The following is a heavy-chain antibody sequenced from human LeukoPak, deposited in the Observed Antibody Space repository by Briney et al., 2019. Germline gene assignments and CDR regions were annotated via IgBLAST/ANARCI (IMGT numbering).Heavy chain of an antibody. CDR1: GGTFSSYA. V-gene: IGHV1-69*01. CDR3: ARGIVVVIMGEYAFDI. D-gene: IGHD3-22*01. CDR2: IIPIFGTA. J-gene: IGHJ3*02. Sequence: SVKVSCKASGGTFSSYAISWVRQAPGQGLEWMAGIIPIFGTANYAQKFQGRVTITADESTSTAYMELSSLRSEDTAVYYCARGIVVVIMGEYAFDIWGQGTMVTVSS.